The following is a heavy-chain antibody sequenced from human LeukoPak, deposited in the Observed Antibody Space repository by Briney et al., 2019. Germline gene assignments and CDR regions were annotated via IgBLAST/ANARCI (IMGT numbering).Heavy chain of an antibody. Sequence: GGGLRLSPTTSLFIFAEYATAAVPGSPRRGVGRGSTICVRGADTYYAHSLRGGFTISKDNSKNTLFLQMNSLRPEDTAVYYCAKDARRTFGLSSGLYRGSYYFDYWGQGTLVTVSS. CDR1: LFIFAEYA. D-gene: IGHD6-19*01. J-gene: IGHJ4*02. V-gene: IGHV3-23*01. CDR2: ICVRGADT. CDR3: AKDARRTFGLSSGLYRGSYYFDY.